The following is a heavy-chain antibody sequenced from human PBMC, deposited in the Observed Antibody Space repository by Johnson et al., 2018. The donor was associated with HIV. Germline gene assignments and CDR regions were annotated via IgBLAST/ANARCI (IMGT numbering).Heavy chain of an antibody. V-gene: IGHV3-9*01. J-gene: IGHJ3*02. CDR2: ISWNSGSI. D-gene: IGHD2-21*01. CDR1: GFTFDDYA. CDR3: AKAYCPGCDAFDI. Sequence: VESGGGLVQPGRSLRLSCAASGFTFDDYAMHWVRQAPGKGLEWVSGISWNSGSIGYADSVKGRFTISRDNSNNTLYLQMNSLRTEDSGVYYCAKAYCPGCDAFDIWGQGTMVTVSS.